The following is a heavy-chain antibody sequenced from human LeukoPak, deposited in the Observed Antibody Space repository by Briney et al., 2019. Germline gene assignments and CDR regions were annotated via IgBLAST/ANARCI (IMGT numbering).Heavy chain of an antibody. J-gene: IGHJ3*02. CDR3: ARTAYCGGDCYSSINWDDAFDI. CDR1: GYTFTSYG. D-gene: IGHD2-21*01. Sequence: ASVKVSCKASGYTFTSYGISWVRQAPGQGLEWMGWISAYNGNTNYAQKLQGRVTMTTDTSTSTAYMELRSLRSDDTAVYYCARTAYCGGDCYSSINWDDAFDIWGQGTMVTVSS. CDR2: ISAYNGNT. V-gene: IGHV1-18*01.